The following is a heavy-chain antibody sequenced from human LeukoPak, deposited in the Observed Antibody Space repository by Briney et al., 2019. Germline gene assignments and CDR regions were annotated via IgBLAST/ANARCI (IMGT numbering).Heavy chain of an antibody. J-gene: IGHJ4*02. CDR1: GYTFSSYG. CDR3: ARTIDYGDSGFLDY. CDR2: ISAYNGNT. D-gene: IGHD4-17*01. V-gene: IGHV1-18*01. Sequence: GASVKVSCKASGYTFSSYGVSWVRQAPGQGLEWMGWISAYNGNTNYAQKVQGRVTMTTDTSTSTAYMDLRSLRSDDTAVYYCARTIDYGDSGFLDYWGQGTLVTVSS.